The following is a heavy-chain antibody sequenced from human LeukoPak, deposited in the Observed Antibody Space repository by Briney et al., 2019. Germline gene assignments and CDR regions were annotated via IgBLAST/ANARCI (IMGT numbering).Heavy chain of an antibody. V-gene: IGHV4-30-2*01. Sequence: SETLSLTCAVSGGSISSGGYSWSWIRQPPGKGLEWIGYIYHSGSTYYNPSLKSRVTISVDRSKNQFSLKLSSVTAADTAVYYCASGYCSGGSCHFDYWGQGTLVTVSS. CDR3: ASGYCSGGSCHFDY. J-gene: IGHJ4*02. D-gene: IGHD2-15*01. CDR2: IYHSGST. CDR1: GGSISSGGYS.